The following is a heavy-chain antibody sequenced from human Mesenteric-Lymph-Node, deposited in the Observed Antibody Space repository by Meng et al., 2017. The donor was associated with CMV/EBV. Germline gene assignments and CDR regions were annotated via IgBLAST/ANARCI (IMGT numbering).Heavy chain of an antibody. CDR2: IYYNVST. V-gene: IGHV4-39*07. D-gene: IGHD2-21*01. J-gene: IGHJ4*02. CDR3: ARSRILWLPAY. CDR1: GGSISISRYY. Sequence: SETLSLTCTVSGGSISISRYYWGWIRQPPGRGMEWIGSIYYNVSTYYNPSLKSRVSISVDTSKNQFSLKLRSVTAADTDVYYCARSRILWLPAYWGQGTLVTVSS.